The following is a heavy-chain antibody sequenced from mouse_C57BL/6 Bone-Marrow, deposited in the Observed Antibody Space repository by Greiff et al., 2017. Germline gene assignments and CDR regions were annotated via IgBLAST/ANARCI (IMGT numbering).Heavy chain of an antibody. D-gene: IGHD2-3*01. CDR2: IDPEIGDT. CDR3: SSFDGNYFDF. J-gene: IGHJ2*01. V-gene: IGHV14-4*01. Sequence: DVQLQESGAELVRPGASVKLSCTASGFNIKDDYIHWVKQRPEQGLEWIGWIDPEIGDTEYASKFQGKATITSDTPSNTAYLQLRSLTSKDTAVYYCSSFDGNYFDFWGQGTPLTVAS. CDR1: GFNIKDDY.